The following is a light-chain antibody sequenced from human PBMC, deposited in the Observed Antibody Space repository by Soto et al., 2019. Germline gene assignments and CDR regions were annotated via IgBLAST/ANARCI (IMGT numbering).Light chain of an antibody. V-gene: IGLV1-44*01. CDR2: SND. Sequence: QSVLTQPPSASGTPGQRVTISCSGSSSNIGSNTVNWYQQLPGTAPTLLIYSNDQRPSGVPDRFSGSKSGTSASLAISGLQSDDEAAYYCATWDDGLSGWLFGGGTKLTVL. CDR3: ATWDDGLSGWL. CDR1: SSNIGSNT. J-gene: IGLJ3*02.